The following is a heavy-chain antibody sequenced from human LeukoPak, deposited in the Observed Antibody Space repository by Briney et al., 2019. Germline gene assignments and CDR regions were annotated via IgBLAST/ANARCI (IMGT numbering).Heavy chain of an antibody. Sequence: GRSLRLSCAASGFTFSNYGMHWVRQAPGKGLEWVAIMSYDGSNKYYADSVKGRFTISRDNSKNTLYLQMNSLRAEDTAVYYCAKAVYGSGSYGDYWGQGTLVTVSS. V-gene: IGHV3-30*18. CDR1: GFTFSNYG. J-gene: IGHJ4*02. CDR2: MSYDGSNK. D-gene: IGHD3-10*01. CDR3: AKAVYGSGSYGDY.